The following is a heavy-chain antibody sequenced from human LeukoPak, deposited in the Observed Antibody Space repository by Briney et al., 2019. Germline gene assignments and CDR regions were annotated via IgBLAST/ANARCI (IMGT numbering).Heavy chain of an antibody. J-gene: IGHJ4*02. CDR1: GFIFSSYW. V-gene: IGHV3-21*01. Sequence: GGSLRLSCAASGFIFSSYWMSWVRQAPGKGLEWVSFISSSSSYIYYADSVKGRFTISRDNAKNSLYLQMNSLRAEDTAVYYCARDGPPFDYWGQGTLVTVSS. CDR3: ARDGPPFDY. CDR2: ISSSSSYI.